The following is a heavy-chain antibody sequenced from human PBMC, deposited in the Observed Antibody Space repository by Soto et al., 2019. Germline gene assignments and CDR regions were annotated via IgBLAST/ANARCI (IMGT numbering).Heavy chain of an antibody. D-gene: IGHD4-17*01. CDR1: GFTFSSYD. J-gene: IGHJ6*04. CDR2: IGTAGDT. V-gene: IGHV3-13*01. Sequence: GGSLRLSCAASGFTFSSYDMHWVRQATGKGLEWVSAIGTAGDTYYPGSVKGRFTISRENAKNSLYLQMNSLRAGDTAVYYCARGGESTVTPDVWGKGTTVTVSS. CDR3: ARGGESTVTPDV.